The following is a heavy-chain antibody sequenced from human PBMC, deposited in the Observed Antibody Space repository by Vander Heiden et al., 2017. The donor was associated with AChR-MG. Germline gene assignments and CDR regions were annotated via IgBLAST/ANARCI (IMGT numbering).Heavy chain of an antibody. D-gene: IGHD2-15*01. J-gene: IGHJ5*02. Sequence: QVQLQESGPGLGKPSGTLSLTCAVSGGSISRFNWWSWVRQAPGEGLEWIGEIYHSGSTNYNPSLKSRVSISVDKSKNQFSLKLTSVTAADTAFYYCALAAQFNWFDPWGQGTLVTVSS. CDR3: ALAAQFNWFDP. CDR1: GGSISRFNW. V-gene: IGHV4-4*02. CDR2: IYHSGST.